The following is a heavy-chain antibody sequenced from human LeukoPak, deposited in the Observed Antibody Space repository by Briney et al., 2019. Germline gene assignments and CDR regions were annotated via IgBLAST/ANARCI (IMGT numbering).Heavy chain of an antibody. CDR2: ISYDGSNK. Sequence: PGRSLRLSCAASGFTFSSCAMHWVRQAPGKGLEWVAVISYDGSNKYYADSVKGRFTISRDNSKNTLYLQMNSLRAEDTAVYYCARDYYYDSSGYSDNFDHWGQGTLVTVSS. J-gene: IGHJ4*02. D-gene: IGHD3-22*01. CDR3: ARDYYYDSSGYSDNFDH. V-gene: IGHV3-30-3*01. CDR1: GFTFSSCA.